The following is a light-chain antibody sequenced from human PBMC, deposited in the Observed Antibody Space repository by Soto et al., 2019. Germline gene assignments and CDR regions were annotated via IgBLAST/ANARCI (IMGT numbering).Light chain of an antibody. Sequence: QSVLTQPPSVSGAPGQRVTISCTGSSSNIGAGYDVHWYQQLPGTAPKLLIYGNSNRPSGVPDRFSVSKSGTSASLAITGLQAEDEADYYCQSYDSSLSGVVLGGGTQLTVL. CDR2: GNS. CDR3: QSYDSSLSGVV. V-gene: IGLV1-40*01. CDR1: SSNIGAGYD. J-gene: IGLJ2*01.